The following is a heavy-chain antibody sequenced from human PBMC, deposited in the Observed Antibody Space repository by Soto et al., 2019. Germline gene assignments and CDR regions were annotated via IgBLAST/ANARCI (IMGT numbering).Heavy chain of an antibody. CDR2: ISSSGSTI. D-gene: IGHD2-2*01. Sequence: GGSLRLSCAASGFTFSSYEMNWVRQAPGKGLEWVSYISSSGSTIYYADSVKGRFTISRDNAKNSLYLQMNSLRAEDTAVYYCAREGGLIVVVPAAQGSGDYYGMDVWGQGTTVTVSS. CDR1: GFTFSSYE. J-gene: IGHJ6*02. V-gene: IGHV3-48*03. CDR3: AREGGLIVVVPAAQGSGDYYGMDV.